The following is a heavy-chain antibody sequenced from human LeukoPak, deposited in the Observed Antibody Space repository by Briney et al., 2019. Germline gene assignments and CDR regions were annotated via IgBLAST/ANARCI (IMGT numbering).Heavy chain of an antibody. V-gene: IGHV1-2*02. D-gene: IGHD1-26*01. J-gene: IGHJ5*02. CDR1: GYTFTGYY. CDR2: INPNSGGT. CDR3: ARDLRDSGSYRRKGNWFDP. Sequence: ASVKVSCKASGYTFTGYYMHWVRQAPGQGLKWMGWINPNSGGTNYAQKVQDRVTMTRDTSISTAYMELSKLTSDDTAVYYCARDLRDSGSYRRKGNWFDPWGQGTLVTVSS.